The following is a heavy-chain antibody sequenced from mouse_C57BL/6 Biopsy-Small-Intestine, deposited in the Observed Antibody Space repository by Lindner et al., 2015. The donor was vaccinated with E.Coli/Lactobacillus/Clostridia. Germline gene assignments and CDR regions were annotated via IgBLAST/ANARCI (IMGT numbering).Heavy chain of an antibody. D-gene: IGHD1-1*01. Sequence: VQLQESGAELMKPGASVKLSCKATGYTFTGYWIEWVKQRPGHGLEWIGEILPGSGDTEYASKFQGKATITADTSSNTAYLQLSSLTSEDTAVYYCTTLGYFDVWGTGTTVTVSS. CDR2: ILPGSGDT. CDR3: TTLGYFDV. V-gene: IGHV1-9*01. CDR1: GYTFTGYW. J-gene: IGHJ1*03.